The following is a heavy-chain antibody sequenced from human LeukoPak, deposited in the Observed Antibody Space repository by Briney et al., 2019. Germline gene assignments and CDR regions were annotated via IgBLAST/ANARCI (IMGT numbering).Heavy chain of an antibody. Sequence: KTSQTLSLTCAISGXSVSANSFAWTWIRQSPSRGLEWLGKTYYRSKWYSDYAVSVKSRIIINADTSKNQFSLLLKSVTPEDTAVYYCAKALGQWHNWLDPWGQGTLVTVSS. CDR2: TYYRSKWYS. V-gene: IGHV6-1*01. CDR1: GXSVSANSFA. J-gene: IGHJ5*02. D-gene: IGHD6-19*01. CDR3: AKALGQWHNWLDP.